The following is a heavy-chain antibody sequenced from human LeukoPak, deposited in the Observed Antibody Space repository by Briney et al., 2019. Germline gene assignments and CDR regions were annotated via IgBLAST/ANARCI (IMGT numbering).Heavy chain of an antibody. Sequence: GGTLRLSCAASGFTFSNYGMNWVRQAPGKGLEWISGIIGSGGITYYADSVKGRFTISRDNSENTLYLQLNSLRAEDSGIYYCAKAFRIVGIGNPDDAFDVWGQGTVVTVS. J-gene: IGHJ3*01. CDR2: IIGSGGIT. CDR1: GFTFSNYG. V-gene: IGHV3-23*01. D-gene: IGHD1-26*01. CDR3: AKAFRIVGIGNPDDAFDV.